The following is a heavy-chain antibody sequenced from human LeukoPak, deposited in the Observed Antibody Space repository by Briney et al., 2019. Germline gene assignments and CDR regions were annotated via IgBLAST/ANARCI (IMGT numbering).Heavy chain of an antibody. CDR2: VNPNSGDT. J-gene: IGHJ4*02. V-gene: IGHV1-2*02. CDR1: GYTFTGYY. Sequence: ASVTVSCKAYGYTFTGYYLHWVRQAPGQGLEWIGCVNPNSGDTNYAQKFQGRVTMTRDTSISTAYMELSRLRSDDTAVYYCAREQENSSSWYVDYWGQGTLVTVSS. CDR3: AREQENSSSWYVDY. D-gene: IGHD6-13*01.